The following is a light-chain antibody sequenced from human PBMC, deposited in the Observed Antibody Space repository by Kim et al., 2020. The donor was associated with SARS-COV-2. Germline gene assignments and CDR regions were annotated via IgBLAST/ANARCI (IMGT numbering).Light chain of an antibody. CDR1: QGINNW. Sequence: DIQMTQYPSSVSASVGDRVTITCRASQGINNWLAWYQQKPGKAPNLLIYAASSLQSGVPSRFSGSGSGTDFTLTISGLQPEDSATYYCQQAHSLPITFGQGTRLEIK. CDR2: AAS. CDR3: QQAHSLPIT. J-gene: IGKJ5*01. V-gene: IGKV1-12*01.